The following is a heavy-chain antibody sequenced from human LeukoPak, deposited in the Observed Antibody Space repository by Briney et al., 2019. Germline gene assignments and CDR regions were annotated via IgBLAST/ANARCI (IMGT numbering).Heavy chain of an antibody. V-gene: IGHV3-74*01. Sequence: GGSLRLSCAASGFIFSRYWMYRVRQAPGKGLVWVSHINGDETIANYADFVEGRFTISRDNAKNTLYLQMNSLGVEDTALYYCATLTHYDSRSSAFDIWGQGTMVTVSS. CDR1: GFIFSRYW. J-gene: IGHJ3*02. CDR3: ATLTHYDSRSSAFDI. D-gene: IGHD3-22*01. CDR2: INGDETIA.